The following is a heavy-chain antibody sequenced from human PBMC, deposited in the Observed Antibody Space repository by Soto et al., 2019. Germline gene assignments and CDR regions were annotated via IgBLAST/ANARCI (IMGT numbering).Heavy chain of an antibody. CDR2: INHVGGT. J-gene: IGHJ5*02. CDR3: VRIRYQLPSSVLWLDP. V-gene: IGHV4-34*01. Sequence: SETLSLTCAVYGGFLSESYWTWIRQPLGKGLEWIGEINHVGGTNYNPSLKSRVTMSVDTSQNQFSLRLISVTAADTAMYFCVRIRYQLPSSVLWLDPWGQGPRSPSPQ. D-gene: IGHD3-16*01. CDR1: GGFLSESY.